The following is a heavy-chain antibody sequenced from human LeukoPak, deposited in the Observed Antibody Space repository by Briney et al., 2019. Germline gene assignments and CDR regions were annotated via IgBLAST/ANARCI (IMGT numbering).Heavy chain of an antibody. CDR3: ARSTSSEYDIYHFDY. V-gene: IGHV3-33*08. J-gene: IGHJ4*02. CDR2: IWYDGNNK. CDR1: DFTVSSYY. D-gene: IGHD3-9*01. Sequence: PGGSLRLSCVVSDFTVSSYYMSWVRQAPGKGLEWVAVIWYDGNNKYYADSVKGRFTISRDNSKNTLYLQMNSLRAEDTAVYYCARSTSSEYDIYHFDYWGQGTLVTVSS.